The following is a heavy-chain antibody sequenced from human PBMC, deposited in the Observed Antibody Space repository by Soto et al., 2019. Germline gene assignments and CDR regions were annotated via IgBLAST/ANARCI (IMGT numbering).Heavy chain of an antibody. J-gene: IGHJ4*02. Sequence: GGSLRLSCTVSGFAFNNYGINWVRQAPGKGLEWVSSISKSDYTYYSDSVKGRFTISRDNAKNSVSLQMNTLRVEDTAVYYCAREDSIIIPAVSDFWGQGTLVTVSS. CDR2: ISKSDYT. D-gene: IGHD2-2*01. CDR1: GFAFNNYG. V-gene: IGHV3-21*01. CDR3: AREDSIIIPAVSDF.